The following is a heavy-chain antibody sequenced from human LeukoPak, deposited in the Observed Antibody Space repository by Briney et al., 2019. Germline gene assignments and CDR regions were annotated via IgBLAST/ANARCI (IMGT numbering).Heavy chain of an antibody. CDR1: GFTFSSYS. J-gene: IGHJ3*02. CDR2: INI. D-gene: IGHD3-3*01. V-gene: IGHV3-21*01. CDR3: ARDGYDFWSGYNAFDI. Sequence: PGGSLRLSCAASGFTFSSYSMNWVRQAPGKGPEWVSSINIYYADSVKGRFTISRDNAKNSLYLQMNSLRAEDTAVYYCARDGYDFWSGYNAFDIWGQGTMVTVSS.